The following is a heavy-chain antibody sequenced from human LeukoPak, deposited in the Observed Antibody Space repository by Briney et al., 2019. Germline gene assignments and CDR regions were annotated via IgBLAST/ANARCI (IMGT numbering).Heavy chain of an antibody. V-gene: IGHV4-61*02. J-gene: IGHJ5*02. D-gene: IGHD3-3*01. CDR1: GGSISSGSYY. CDR3: ARAGWGYDFWSGYHTSPPIWFDP. CDR2: IYTSGST. Sequence: PSETLSLTCTVSGGSISSGSYYWSWLRQPAGTGLEWIGRIYTSGSTNYNPSLKSRVTISVATSKNQFSLKLSSVTAADTAVYYCARAGWGYDFWSGYHTSPPIWFDPWGQGTLVTVSS.